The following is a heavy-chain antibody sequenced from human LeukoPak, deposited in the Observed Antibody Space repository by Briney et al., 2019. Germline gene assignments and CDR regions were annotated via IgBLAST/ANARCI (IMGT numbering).Heavy chain of an antibody. CDR2: IIPIFGTA. V-gene: IGHV1-69*05. D-gene: IGHD6-13*01. CDR1: GGTFSSYA. Sequence: SVKISCKASGGTFSSYAISWVRQALGQRLELMRRIIPIFGTANYAQKFQGRVTITTDESTSTAYMELSSLRSEDTAVYYCASTPYSRQSYYYYYMDVWGKGTTVTVSS. CDR3: ASTPYSRQSYYYYYMDV. J-gene: IGHJ6*03.